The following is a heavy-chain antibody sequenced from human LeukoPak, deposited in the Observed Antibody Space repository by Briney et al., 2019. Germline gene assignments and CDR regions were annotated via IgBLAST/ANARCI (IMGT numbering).Heavy chain of an antibody. D-gene: IGHD3-10*01. CDR1: GGSISSSDYY. V-gene: IGHV4-39*07. Sequence: SETLSLTCTVSGGSISSSDYYWGWIRQPPGRGLEWIGSIYYSGSTYYSPSLKSRVTISVDTSKNQFSLKLSSVTAADTAVYYCARGPRGRGVIYYYYYMDVWGKGTTVTVSS. CDR2: IYYSGST. J-gene: IGHJ6*03. CDR3: ARGPRGRGVIYYYYYMDV.